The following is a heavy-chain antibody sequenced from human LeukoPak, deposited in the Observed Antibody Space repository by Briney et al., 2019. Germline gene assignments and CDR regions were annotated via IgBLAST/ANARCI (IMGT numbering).Heavy chain of an antibody. J-gene: IGHJ6*03. CDR1: GFTFSSYA. CDR3: AKGYYYYMDV. CDR2: ISYDGSNK. Sequence: GGSLRLSCAASGFTFSSYAMHWVRQAPGKGLEWVAVISYDGSNKYYADSVKGRFTISRDNSKNTLYLQMNRLRAEDTAVNYCAKGYYYYMDVWGKGTTVTISS. V-gene: IGHV3-30*04.